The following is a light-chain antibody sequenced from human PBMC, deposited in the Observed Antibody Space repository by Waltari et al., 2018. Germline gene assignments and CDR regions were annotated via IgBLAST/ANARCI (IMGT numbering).Light chain of an antibody. V-gene: IGLV1-44*01. CDR3: ATRDGSLKGPV. J-gene: IGLJ3*02. Sequence: QSVLTQPPSASGTPGQRVTISCSGSRSNIGSNTANWYQQLPGTAPKLLIYGNNQRPSGVPDRFSGSKSGTSASLAISGLQSEDEAQYYCATRDGSLKGPVFGGGTKLTVL. CDR1: RSNIGSNT. CDR2: GNN.